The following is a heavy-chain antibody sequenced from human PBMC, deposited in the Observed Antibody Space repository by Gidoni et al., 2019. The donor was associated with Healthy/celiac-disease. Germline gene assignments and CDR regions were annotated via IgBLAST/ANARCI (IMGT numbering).Heavy chain of an antibody. CDR1: GYSSTSYW. V-gene: IGHV5-51*01. D-gene: IGHD5-12*01. CDR2: IYPGDSDT. J-gene: IGHJ4*02. Sequence: EVQLVQSVAEEKTPGASLMISCKCSGYSSTSYWIGWVRQMPGKGLEWMGIIYPGDSDTRYRPSFQGQVTISADKSISTAYLQWSSVKASDTAMYYCARLGEMATMRVQFDYWGQGTLVTVSS. CDR3: ARLGEMATMRVQFDY.